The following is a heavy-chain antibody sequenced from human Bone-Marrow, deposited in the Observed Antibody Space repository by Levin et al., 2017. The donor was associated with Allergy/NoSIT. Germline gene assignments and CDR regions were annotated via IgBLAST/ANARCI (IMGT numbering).Heavy chain of an antibody. D-gene: IGHD2-2*01. V-gene: IGHV1-69*13. J-gene: IGHJ6*02. CDR1: GGTFSRYA. CDR3: ARGKFQLLAWYHYYGMDV. CDR2: SIPVAGTS. Sequence: VALVKVSCKASGGTFSRYAISWVRQAPGQGLEWMGGSIPVAGTSNYAQKFQGRVTITADEFTSTAYMELSGLRSEDTAMYYCARGKFQLLAWYHYYGMDVWGQGTTVTVSS.